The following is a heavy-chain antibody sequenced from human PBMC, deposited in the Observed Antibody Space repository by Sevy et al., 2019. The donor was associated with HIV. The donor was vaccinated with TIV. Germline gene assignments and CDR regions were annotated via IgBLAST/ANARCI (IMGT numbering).Heavy chain of an antibody. V-gene: IGHV3-53*01. CDR3: ARGRGVFGAVAINWFDP. Sequence: GGSLRLSCAASGLTVSSSYMTWVRQPPGKGLEWVSLMYSGGSTYYADSVKGRFTISRDNSKNTLYFQMNNLRADDTAVYYCARGRGVFGAVAINWFDPWGQGALVTVSS. D-gene: IGHD3-3*01. CDR2: MYSGGST. CDR1: GLTVSSSY. J-gene: IGHJ5*02.